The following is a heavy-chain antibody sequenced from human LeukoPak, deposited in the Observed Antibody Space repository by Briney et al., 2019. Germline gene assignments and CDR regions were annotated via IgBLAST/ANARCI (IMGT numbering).Heavy chain of an antibody. CDR1: GFTFSSYA. CDR3: AKDRVVRGIMGAFDP. V-gene: IGHV3-23*01. Sequence: QPGGSLRLSCAASGFTFSSYAMSWVRQAPGKGLEWVSVISGGGGSTYYADSVKGRFTISRDTSKNTLYLQMTSLRAEDTAVYYCAKDRVVRGIMGAFDPWGQGTLVTVSS. J-gene: IGHJ5*02. CDR2: ISGGGGST. D-gene: IGHD3-10*01.